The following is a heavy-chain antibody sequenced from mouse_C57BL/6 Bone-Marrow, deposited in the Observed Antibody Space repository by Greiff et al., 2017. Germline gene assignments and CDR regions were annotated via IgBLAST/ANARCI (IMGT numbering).Heavy chain of an antibody. CDR3: TTLWLRRTEFAY. CDR2: IDPENGDT. J-gene: IGHJ3*01. Sequence: EVQLQQSGAELVRPGASVTLSCTASGFNIKDDYMHWVKQRPEQGLEWIGWIDPENGDTEYASKFQGKSTITRDKSSNTAYLQISSLTSEDTAVYYCTTLWLRRTEFAYWGQGTMVTVSA. V-gene: IGHV14-4*01. D-gene: IGHD2-2*01. CDR1: GFNIKDDY.